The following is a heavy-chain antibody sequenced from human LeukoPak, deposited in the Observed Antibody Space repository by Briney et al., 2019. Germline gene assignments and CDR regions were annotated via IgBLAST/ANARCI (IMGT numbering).Heavy chain of an antibody. Sequence: GGSLRLSCAASGFTFSSYGMHWVRQAPGKGLEWVAVIWYDGSNKYYADSVKGRFTISRDNSKNTLYLQMNSLSPEDTAVYYCARDRSIEDAFDIWAKGRWSPSLQ. CDR1: GFTFSSYG. V-gene: IGHV3-33*01. CDR3: ARDRSIEDAFDI. D-gene: IGHD3-3*02. CDR2: IWYDGSNK. J-gene: IGHJ3*02.